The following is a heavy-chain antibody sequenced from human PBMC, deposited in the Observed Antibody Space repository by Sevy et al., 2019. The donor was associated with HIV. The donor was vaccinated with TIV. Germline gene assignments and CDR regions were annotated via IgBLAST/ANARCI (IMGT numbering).Heavy chain of an antibody. D-gene: IGHD3-10*01. J-gene: IGHJ5*01. Sequence: GGSLRLSCAASGFIFGNYAMHWVRQAPGKGLDWVSGISWNGDSTPYANSMRGRFTISRDNARNSIYLQMNNLRPEDTAFYYCVKYNGRHPSGTYSPNWFDSWGQGALVTVSS. CDR2: ISWNGDST. V-gene: IGHV3-9*01. CDR1: GFIFGNYA. CDR3: VKYNGRHPSGTYSPNWFDS.